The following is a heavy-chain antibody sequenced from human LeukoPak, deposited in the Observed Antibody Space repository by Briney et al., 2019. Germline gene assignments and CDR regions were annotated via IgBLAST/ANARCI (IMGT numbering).Heavy chain of an antibody. CDR2: IIPIFGIA. CDR3: ARVTADRSHDYGDYVNAFDI. J-gene: IGHJ3*02. CDR1: GGTFSSYA. Sequence: SVKVSCKASGGTFSSYAISWVRQAPGQGLEWMGRIIPIFGIANYAQKFQGRVTITADKSTSTAYMELSSLRSEDTAVYYCARVTADRSHDYGDYVNAFDIWGQGTMVTVSS. D-gene: IGHD4-17*01. V-gene: IGHV1-69*04.